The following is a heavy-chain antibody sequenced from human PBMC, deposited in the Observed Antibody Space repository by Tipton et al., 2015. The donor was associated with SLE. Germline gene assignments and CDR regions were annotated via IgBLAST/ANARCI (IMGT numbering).Heavy chain of an antibody. V-gene: IGHV6-1*01. Sequence: QLVQSGAEVKPSQTLSLTCAISGDSVSSNSAAWNWIRQSPSRGLGWLGGTYYRSKWYNDYAVSVKSRITINPDTSKNQFSLQLNSVTPEDTAVYYRARDRRERVGDYFDYWGQGTLVTVSS. D-gene: IGHD3-16*01. CDR1: GDSVSSNSAA. CDR2: TYYRSKWYN. CDR3: ARDRRERVGDYFDY. J-gene: IGHJ4*02.